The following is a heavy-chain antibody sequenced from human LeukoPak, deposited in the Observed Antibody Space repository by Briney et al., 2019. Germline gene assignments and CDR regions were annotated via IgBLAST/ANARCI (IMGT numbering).Heavy chain of an antibody. Sequence: SQTLSLTCTVSGGSISSGSYYWSWIRQPAGKGLEWIGRIYTSGSTNYNPSLKSRVTISVDTSKNQFSLELSSVTAADTAVYYCARQYRPDPFDYYYGMDVWGQGTTVTVSS. CDR2: IYTSGST. D-gene: IGHD1-14*01. J-gene: IGHJ6*02. V-gene: IGHV4-61*02. CDR3: ARQYRPDPFDYYYGMDV. CDR1: GGSISSGSYY.